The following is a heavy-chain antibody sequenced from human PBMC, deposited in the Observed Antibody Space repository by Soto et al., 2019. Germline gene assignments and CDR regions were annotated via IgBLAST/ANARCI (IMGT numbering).Heavy chain of an antibody. Sequence: EVQLVESGGGLVQPGGSLRLSCEASAFTLSSYWMSWVRQAPGKGLEWVANIKPDGSEKYYVDSVKGRFTISRDNTKNSLYRQMSTLRPEDTAIYYCSRDYEFGFDIWGQGTLVTVSS. J-gene: IGHJ3*02. V-gene: IGHV3-7*01. CDR2: IKPDGSEK. CDR1: AFTLSSYW. D-gene: IGHD3-22*01. CDR3: SRDYEFGFDI.